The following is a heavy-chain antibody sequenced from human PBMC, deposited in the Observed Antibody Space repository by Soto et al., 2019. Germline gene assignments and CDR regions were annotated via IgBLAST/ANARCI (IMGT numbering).Heavy chain of an antibody. CDR3: ARDPHEGVYDY. J-gene: IGHJ4*02. D-gene: IGHD3-16*01. Sequence: QVQLVQSGAEVKKPGASVKVSCKASGYTFTGYYLHWIRQAPGQGLEWMGWMRPDSGGANYAQKFQGRVSMTRDTSISTFYMELSRLRSDDTAVYYCARDPHEGVYDYWGQGTLVTV. CDR2: MRPDSGGA. V-gene: IGHV1-2*02. CDR1: GYTFTGYY.